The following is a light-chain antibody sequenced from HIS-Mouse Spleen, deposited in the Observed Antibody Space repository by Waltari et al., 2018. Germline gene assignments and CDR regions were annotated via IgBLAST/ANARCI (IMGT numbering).Light chain of an antibody. Sequence: SYELTQPPSVSVSPGQTARITCSGDALPKKSDYWYQRKSGQAPVLVIYEDSKRPSGIPERFSGSSSGTMATLTISGAQVEDEADYYCYSTDSSGNHRVFGGGTKLTVL. CDR3: YSTDSSGNHRV. V-gene: IGLV3-10*01. CDR1: ALPKKS. J-gene: IGLJ2*01. CDR2: EDS.